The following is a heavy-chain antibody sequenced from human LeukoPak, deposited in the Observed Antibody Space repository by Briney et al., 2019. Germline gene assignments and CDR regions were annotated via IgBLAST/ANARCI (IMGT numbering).Heavy chain of an antibody. CDR2: MNPNSGNT. V-gene: IGHV1-8*01. CDR3: ARDDSRTGGFDP. Sequence: PSVKVSCKASGYTLTSYDINWVRQATGQGLEWMGWMNPNSGNTGYAQKFQGRVTMTRYTSISTAYMELSSLRSEDTAVYYCARDDSRTGGFDPWGQGTLVTVSS. J-gene: IGHJ5*02. CDR1: GYTLTSYD. D-gene: IGHD3-22*01.